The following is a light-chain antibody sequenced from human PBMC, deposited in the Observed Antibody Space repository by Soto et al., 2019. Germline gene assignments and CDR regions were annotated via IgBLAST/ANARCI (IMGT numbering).Light chain of an antibody. Sequence: EIVLTQSPGTLSLSPGERATLSCRASQSVNSNYLAWYQRKTGQAPRLLIYGASNRATDIPYRVSASGSGTDFTLTITRLEAEDFAVYYCQQYDSTPPTFGQGTKVEVK. J-gene: IGKJ1*01. V-gene: IGKV3-20*01. CDR1: QSVNSNY. CDR2: GAS. CDR3: QQYDSTPPT.